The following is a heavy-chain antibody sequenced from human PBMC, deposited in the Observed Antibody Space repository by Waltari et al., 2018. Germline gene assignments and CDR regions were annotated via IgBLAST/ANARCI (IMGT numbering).Heavy chain of an antibody. V-gene: IGHV1-69*01. J-gene: IGHJ2*01. CDR2: IIPSFGTA. D-gene: IGHD3-22*01. CDR3: ARGKYYYDSSGYYTHDWYFDL. CDR1: GGTFSSYA. Sequence: QVQLVQSGAEVKKPGSSVKVSCKASGGTFSSYAISWVRQAPGQGLEWMGGIIPSFGTANYAQKFQGRVTITEDESTSTAYMELSSLRSEDTAVYYCARGKYYYDSSGYYTHDWYFDLWGRGTLVTVSS.